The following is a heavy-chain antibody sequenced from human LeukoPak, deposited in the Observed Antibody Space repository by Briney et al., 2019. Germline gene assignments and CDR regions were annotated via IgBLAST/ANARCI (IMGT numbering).Heavy chain of an antibody. V-gene: IGHV3-23*01. J-gene: IGHJ4*02. CDR3: ARDPPHISWLFDY. Sequence: GGSLRLSCAASGFTFSSYAMSWVRQAPGKGLEWVSAITNGGGTTYYADSMKGRFTISRDDSKNTLYLQMISLRAEDTAVYYCARDPPHISWLFDYWGQGTLVTVSS. CDR1: GFTFSSYA. D-gene: IGHD3-3*02. CDR2: ITNGGGTT.